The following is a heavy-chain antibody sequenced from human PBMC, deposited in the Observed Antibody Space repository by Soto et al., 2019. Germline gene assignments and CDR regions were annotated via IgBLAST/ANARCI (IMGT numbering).Heavy chain of an antibody. J-gene: IGHJ6*02. Sequence: VGSLRLSWAASGFTFSSYAMSWVRQAPGKGLEWVSAIIGSGGSTYYADSVKGRFTISRDNSKNTLYLQMNSLRAEDTAVYYCAKDGTYYYDSSGYRFRSSYYYGMDVWGQGTTVTVSS. D-gene: IGHD3-22*01. V-gene: IGHV3-23*01. CDR1: GFTFSSYA. CDR2: IIGSGGST. CDR3: AKDGTYYYDSSGYRFRSSYYYGMDV.